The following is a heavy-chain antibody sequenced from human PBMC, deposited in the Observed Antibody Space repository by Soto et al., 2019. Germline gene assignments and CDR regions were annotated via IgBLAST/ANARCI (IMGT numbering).Heavy chain of an antibody. V-gene: IGHV3-23*01. CDR2: VSSDGGRT. CDR3: VEDQTGDLVWYFDL. CDR1: GFAFSKYA. Sequence: EMQLLESGGGLAQPGGSLRLSCVASGFAFSKYAINWVRQAPGKGLEWVSSVSSDGGRTYYADSVKGRFTISRDNSKNTVFLQMDTLSAEDSAVYFCVEDQTGDLVWYFDLWGRGTLVTGPS. D-gene: IGHD7-27*01. J-gene: IGHJ2*01.